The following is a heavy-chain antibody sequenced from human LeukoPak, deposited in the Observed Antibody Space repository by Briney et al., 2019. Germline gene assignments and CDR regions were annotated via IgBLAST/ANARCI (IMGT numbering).Heavy chain of an antibody. D-gene: IGHD3-22*01. CDR1: GFTFSSYA. J-gene: IGHJ4*02. V-gene: IGHV3-30-3*01. CDR3: ARGWRGITMIVVVITLVDY. Sequence: GGSLRLSCAASGFTFSSYAMSWVRQAPGKGLEWVAVISYDGSNKYYADSVKGRFTISRDNSKNTLYLQMNSLRAEDTAVYYCARGWRGITMIVVVITLVDYWGQGTLVTVSS. CDR2: ISYDGSNK.